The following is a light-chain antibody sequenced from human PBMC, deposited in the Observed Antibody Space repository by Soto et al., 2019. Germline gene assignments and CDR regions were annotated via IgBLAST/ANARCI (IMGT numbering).Light chain of an antibody. CDR3: QQRSNWPGLT. CDR2: DAS. J-gene: IGKJ4*01. Sequence: IVFTQSPATLSLSPVERATLSWSASQSVSSYLAWYQQKPGQAPRLLIYDASNRATGIPARFSGSGSGTDFTLTISSLEPEDFAVYYCQQRSNWPGLTFGGGTKVDIK. V-gene: IGKV3-11*01. CDR1: QSVSSY.